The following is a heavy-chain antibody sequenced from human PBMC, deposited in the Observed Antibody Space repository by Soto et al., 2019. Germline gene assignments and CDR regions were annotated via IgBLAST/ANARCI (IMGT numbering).Heavy chain of an antibody. CDR2: IYYSGST. D-gene: IGHD4-17*01. Sequence: SETLSLTCTVSGGSISSYYWSWIRQPPGKGLEWIGYIYYSGSTNYNPSLKSRVTISVDTSKNQFSLKLSSVTAADTAVYYCARHRIVQVTTDDSQDYYYYMDVWGKGTTVTVSS. V-gene: IGHV4-59*08. J-gene: IGHJ6*03. CDR3: ARHRIVQVTTDDSQDYYYYMDV. CDR1: GGSISSYY.